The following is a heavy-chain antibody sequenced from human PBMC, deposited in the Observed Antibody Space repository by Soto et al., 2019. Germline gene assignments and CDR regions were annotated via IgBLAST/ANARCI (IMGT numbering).Heavy chain of an antibody. V-gene: IGHV3-30-3*01. J-gene: IGHJ4*02. CDR2: ISFDGNII. D-gene: IGHD3-9*01. CDR1: EFSFSSYA. CDR3: ARTFDTITYYFDY. Sequence: GGSLRLSCAASEFSFSSYAMHWIRQAPGKGLEWVAVISFDGNIIHYADSVKGRFIISRDNSKNTLYLQMHSLSGEDTAVYYCARTFDTITYYFDYWGQGTLVTVSS.